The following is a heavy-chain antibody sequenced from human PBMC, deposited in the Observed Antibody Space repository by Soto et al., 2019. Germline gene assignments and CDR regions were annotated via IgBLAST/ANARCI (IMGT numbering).Heavy chain of an antibody. V-gene: IGHV3-30*18. CDR1: GFTFSDFG. CDR2: ISADGSDK. D-gene: IGHD6-19*01. J-gene: IGHJ4*02. Sequence: QVQLVASGGGVAQPERSLRLSCATSGFTFSDFGMHWVRQGPGKGLEWVAAISADGSDKYYPGSVKGRFTISRDNTKNALYLQMNSLRTEDTAIYYCAKGTAVARQHFANWGQGTLVTVSS. CDR3: AKGTAVARQHFAN.